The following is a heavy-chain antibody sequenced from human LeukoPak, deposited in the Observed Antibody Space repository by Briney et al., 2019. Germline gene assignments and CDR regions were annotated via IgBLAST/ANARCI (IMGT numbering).Heavy chain of an antibody. CDR1: GFTFSSYA. D-gene: IGHD6-19*01. CDR2: ISSNGGST. Sequence: GGSLRLSCAASGFTFSSYAMHWVRQAPGKGLEYVSAISSNGGSTYYANSVKGRFTISRDNSKNTLYLQMGSLRAEDMAVYYCARVRSSGWIELSYCFDYWGQGTLVTVSS. V-gene: IGHV3-64*01. CDR3: ARVRSSGWIELSYCFDY. J-gene: IGHJ4*02.